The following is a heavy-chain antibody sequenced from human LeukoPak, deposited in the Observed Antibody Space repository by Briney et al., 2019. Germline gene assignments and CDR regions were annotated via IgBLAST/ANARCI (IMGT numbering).Heavy chain of an antibody. CDR3: ARDPDYHD. CDR2: ISAYNGNT. V-gene: IGHV1-18*01. CDR1: GYTFTSYG. J-gene: IGHJ4*02. Sequence: GASVKVSCKASGYTFTSYGISWVRQAPGQGLEWMGWISAYNGNTNYAQKLQGRVTITRDTSASTAYMELSSLRSEDTAVYYCARDPDYHDWGQGTLVTVSS. D-gene: IGHD3-16*01.